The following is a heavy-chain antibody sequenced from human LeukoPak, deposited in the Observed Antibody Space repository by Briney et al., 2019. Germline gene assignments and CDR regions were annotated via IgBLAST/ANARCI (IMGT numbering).Heavy chain of an antibody. D-gene: IGHD6-13*01. Sequence: PQTLSLTCTVSGASITSGIYYWSWIRQHPGRGLEWSTYIYYTETTYYNPSLMSRVTMSVSTSKNELSLKLCSVTAADTAVYYGARGVLYWGQGTLVTVSS. J-gene: IGHJ4*02. V-gene: IGHV4-31*03. CDR1: GASITSGIYY. CDR2: IYYTETT. CDR3: ARGVLY.